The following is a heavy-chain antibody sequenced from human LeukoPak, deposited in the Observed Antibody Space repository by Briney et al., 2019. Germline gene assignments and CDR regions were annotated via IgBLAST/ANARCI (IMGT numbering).Heavy chain of an antibody. V-gene: IGHV4-39*01. CDR1: GGSISSSSYY. J-gene: IGHJ4*02. CDR3: ARSYYDYVWGSPTCFDY. CDR2: IYYSGIT. D-gene: IGHD3-16*01. Sequence: KPSETLSLTCTVSGGSISSSSYYWGWIRQPPGKGLEWIGSIYYSGITYYNPSLKSRVTISVDTSKNQFSLKLSSVTAADTAVYYCARSYYDYVWGSPTCFDYWGQGTLATVSS.